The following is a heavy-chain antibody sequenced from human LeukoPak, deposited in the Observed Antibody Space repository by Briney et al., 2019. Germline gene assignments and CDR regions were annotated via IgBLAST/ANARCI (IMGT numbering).Heavy chain of an antibody. CDR2: IIPIFGTA. CDR1: GGTFSSYA. J-gene: IGHJ5*02. CDR3: AREDYGGNFNWFDP. D-gene: IGHD4-23*01. Sequence: ASVKVSCKASGGTFSSYAISWVRQAPGQGLEWMGGIIPIFGTANYAQKFQGRVTITADKSTSTAYMELSSLRSEDTAVYYCAREDYGGNFNWFDPWGQGTLVTVSS. V-gene: IGHV1-69*06.